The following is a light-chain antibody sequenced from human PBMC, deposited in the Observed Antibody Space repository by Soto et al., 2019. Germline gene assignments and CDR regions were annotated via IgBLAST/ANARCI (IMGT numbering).Light chain of an antibody. V-gene: IGLV2-23*01. CDR3: CSYADSRTHV. Sequence: QSVLTQPASVSGSPGQSITISCTGTSSDVGSYNLVSWYQQHPCKAPKLMVYEGSKRPSGVSHRFSCSTSVNTASLTISGLQAEDEADYYCCSYADSRTHVFAPGTKLTVL. CDR2: EGS. J-gene: IGLJ1*01. CDR1: SSDVGSYNL.